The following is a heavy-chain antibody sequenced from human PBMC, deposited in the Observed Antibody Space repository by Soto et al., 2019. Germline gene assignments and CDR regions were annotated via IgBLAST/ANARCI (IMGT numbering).Heavy chain of an antibody. Sequence: EASVKVSCKVSGYTLTELSMHWVRQAPGKGLEWMGGFDPEDGETIYAQKFQGRVTMTEDTSTDTAYMELSSLRSEDTAVYYCATCIPYYYDSSGSARDWWFDPWGQGTLVTVSS. CDR1: GYTLTELS. CDR3: ATCIPYYYDSSGSARDWWFDP. D-gene: IGHD3-22*01. V-gene: IGHV1-24*01. CDR2: FDPEDGET. J-gene: IGHJ5*02.